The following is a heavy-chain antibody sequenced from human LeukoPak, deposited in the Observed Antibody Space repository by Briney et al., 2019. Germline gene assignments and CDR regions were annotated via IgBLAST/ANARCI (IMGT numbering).Heavy chain of an antibody. J-gene: IGHJ5*01. CDR3: AKDWGSSDWYNWFDS. CDR2: ISHGGGSE. V-gene: IGHV3-30*18. CDR1: GFTFSSSW. D-gene: IGHD6-19*01. Sequence: PGGSLRLSCVASGFTFSSSWMSWVRQAPGKGLEWVAMISHGGGSEHYGDSVKGRLTISRDNSKNTLYLQMNSLRVEDTAVYYCAKDWGSSDWYNWFDSWGQGTLVTVSS.